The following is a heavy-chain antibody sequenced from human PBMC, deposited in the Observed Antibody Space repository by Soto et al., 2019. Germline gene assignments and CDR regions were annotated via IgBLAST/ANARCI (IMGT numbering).Heavy chain of an antibody. J-gene: IGHJ4*02. V-gene: IGHV3-21*01. D-gene: IGHD6-13*01. Sequence: EVQLVESGGGLVKPGGSLRLSCAASRFTFSSYSMNWVRQAPGKGLEWVSSISSSSSYIYYADSVKGRFTISRDNAKNSLYLQMNSLRAEDTAVYYCAREPYSSSWPFFDYWGQGTLVTVSS. CDR1: RFTFSSYS. CDR2: ISSSSSYI. CDR3: AREPYSSSWPFFDY.